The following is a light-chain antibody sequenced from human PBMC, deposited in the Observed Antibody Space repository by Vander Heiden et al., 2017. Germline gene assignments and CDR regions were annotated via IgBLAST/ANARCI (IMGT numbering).Light chain of an antibody. CDR2: YVS. J-gene: IGLJ3*02. CDR3: CSYAGSYTWV. CDR1: SRDVVGYHY. Sequence: QSALTQPRSVSGSPGQSVTISCPGTSRDVVGYHYVSWYQQHTGHAPKPMIYYVSKRPAGGPDRFSGSKAGNTASLTISGLQAEDEADYYCCSYAGSYTWVFGGGTKLTVL. V-gene: IGLV2-11*01.